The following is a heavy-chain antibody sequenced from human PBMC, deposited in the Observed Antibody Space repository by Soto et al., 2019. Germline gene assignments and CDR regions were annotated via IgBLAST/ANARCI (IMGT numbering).Heavy chain of an antibody. D-gene: IGHD2-15*01. V-gene: IGHV3-74*01. CDR1: GFTFSSYW. CDR3: VRAWGYCSGGSCYSESFDI. Sequence: PGGSLRLSCAASGFTFSSYWMHWVRQAPGKGLVWVSRINSDGSSTSYADSVKGRFTISRDNAKNTLYLQMNSLRAEDTAVYYCVRAWGYCSGGSCYSESFDIWGQGTMVTVSS. CDR2: INSDGSST. J-gene: IGHJ3*02.